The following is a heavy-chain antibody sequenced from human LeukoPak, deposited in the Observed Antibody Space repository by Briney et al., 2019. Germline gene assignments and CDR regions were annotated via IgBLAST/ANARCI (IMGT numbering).Heavy chain of an antibody. V-gene: IGHV4-30-4*01. CDR2: IYYSGST. Sequence: SETLSLTCTVSGGSISSGDYYWSWIRQPPGKGLEWIGYIYYSGSTYYNPSLKSRVTISVDTSKNQFSLKLSSVTAADTAVYYCARAPLLRLPYAFDIWGQGTMVTVSS. CDR1: GGSISSGDYY. CDR3: ARAPLLRLPYAFDI. D-gene: IGHD3-10*01. J-gene: IGHJ3*02.